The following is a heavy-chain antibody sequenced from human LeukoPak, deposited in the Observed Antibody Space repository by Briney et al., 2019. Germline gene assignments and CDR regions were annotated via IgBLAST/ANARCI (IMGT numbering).Heavy chain of an antibody. V-gene: IGHV3-74*01. CDR1: GFTFSIYW. Sequence: GGSLRLSCAASGFTFSIYWMHWVRQAPGKGLVWVSRIKSDGGTNYADSVKARFTISRDNAKKTVSLQMNSLRPEDTGVYYCARAPSEIGGYYPEYFRHWGQGPLVTVSS. J-gene: IGHJ1*01. CDR2: IKSDGGT. D-gene: IGHD3-22*01. CDR3: ARAPSEIGGYYPEYFRH.